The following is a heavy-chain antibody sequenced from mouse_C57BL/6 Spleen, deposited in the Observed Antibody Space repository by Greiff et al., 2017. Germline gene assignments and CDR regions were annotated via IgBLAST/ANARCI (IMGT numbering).Heavy chain of an antibody. V-gene: IGHV1-64*01. D-gene: IGHD1-1*01. J-gene: IGHJ2*01. CDR3: ARYDYGSSLFDY. CDR1: CYTFTSYW. CDR2: IHPNSGST. Sequence: VQLQQSGAELVKPGASVKLSCKASCYTFTSYWMHWVKQRPGQGLEWIGMIHPNSGSTNYNEKFKSKATLTVDKSSSTAYMQLSSLTSEDSAVYYGARYDYGSSLFDYWGQGTTLTVSS.